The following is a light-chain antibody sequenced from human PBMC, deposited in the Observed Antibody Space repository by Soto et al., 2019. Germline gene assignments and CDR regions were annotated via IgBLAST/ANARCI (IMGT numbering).Light chain of an antibody. CDR1: QSVSSS. Sequence: EIMMTQSPATLSVSPGERATLSCRASQSVSSSLAWFQQKPGQAPRLLIYGASTRATGLPARFSGSGSGTEFTLTISSLQSEDFAVYYCHHYNIWPRAFGQGTRVEIK. CDR2: GAS. J-gene: IGKJ1*01. V-gene: IGKV3-15*01. CDR3: HHYNIWPRA.